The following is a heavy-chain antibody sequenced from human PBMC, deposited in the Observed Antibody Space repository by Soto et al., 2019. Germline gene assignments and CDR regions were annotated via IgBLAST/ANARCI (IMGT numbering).Heavy chain of an antibody. Sequence: QVQLQASGSRLVKPSGTLSLTCSVSGGSIRSTNWWTWVRQSPGKGLEWIGEIFHSGTTNYNPSLDGSVTMSIDNFNNRFSLNLTTVTAADTAMYYCARVVFGRIGCYGWGQGIMVTVSS. CDR3: ARVVFGRIGCYG. CDR2: IFHSGTT. CDR1: GGSIRSTNW. D-gene: IGHD2-15*01. J-gene: IGHJ4*02. V-gene: IGHV4-4*02.